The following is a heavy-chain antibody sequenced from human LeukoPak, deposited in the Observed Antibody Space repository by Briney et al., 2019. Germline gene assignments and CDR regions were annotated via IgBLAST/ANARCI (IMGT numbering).Heavy chain of an antibody. V-gene: IGHV3-21*01. CDR1: GFTFSSYS. CDR3: APRPGGGSGSYSSFDY. J-gene: IGHJ4*02. CDR2: ISSSSSYI. D-gene: IGHD1-26*01. Sequence: GGSLRLSCAASGFTFSSYSMNWVRQAPGKGLEWVSPISSSSSYIYYADSVKGRFTISRDNAKNSLYLQMNSLRAEDTAVYYCAPRPGGGSGSYSSFDYWGQGTLVTVSS.